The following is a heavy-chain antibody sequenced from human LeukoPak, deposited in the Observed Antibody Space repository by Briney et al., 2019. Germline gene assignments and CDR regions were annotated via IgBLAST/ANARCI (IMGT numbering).Heavy chain of an antibody. CDR1: GYSISSGYY. J-gene: IGHJ4*02. CDR3: ASLRERSYYARGFDY. V-gene: IGHV4-38-2*02. D-gene: IGHD1-26*01. Sequence: SETLSLTCTVSGYSISSGYYWGWIRQPPGKGLEWIGSIYYSGSTFYSPSLKSRVTISVDTSKNQFSLKLSSVTAADTAVYYCASLRERSYYARGFDYWGQGTLVTVSS. CDR2: IYYSGST.